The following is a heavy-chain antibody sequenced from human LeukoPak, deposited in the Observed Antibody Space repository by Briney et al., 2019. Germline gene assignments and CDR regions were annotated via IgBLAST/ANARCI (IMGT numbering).Heavy chain of an antibody. CDR3: ARDSAIYGDYAGWFDP. D-gene: IGHD4-17*01. Sequence: PGGSLRLSCAASGFTFSSFGMHWVRHAPGKGLEWVALISYDGNTAYYADSVRGRFTVSRDNSKTTVYLRMNSLRPEDTAVYYCARDSAIYGDYAGWFDPWGQGTLVTVSS. CDR2: ISYDGNTA. J-gene: IGHJ5*02. V-gene: IGHV3-30*03. CDR1: GFTFSSFG.